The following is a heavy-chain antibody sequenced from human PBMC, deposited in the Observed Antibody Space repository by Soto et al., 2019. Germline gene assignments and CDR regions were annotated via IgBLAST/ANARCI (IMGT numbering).Heavy chain of an antibody. CDR1: GFTLSGRS. D-gene: IGHD3-10*01. CDR2: IDNAGTDS. J-gene: IGHJ6*04. Sequence: EVQLVESGGGLVQPGGSLRLSCAASGFTLSGRSMHWVRQAPGKGRVWVSGIDNAGTDSTYADSVKGRFTSSRDNAKTMLYLQMNSLRVEDTAVYYCARGWFGPDVWGKGTTVTVSS. V-gene: IGHV3-74*01. CDR3: ARGWFGPDV.